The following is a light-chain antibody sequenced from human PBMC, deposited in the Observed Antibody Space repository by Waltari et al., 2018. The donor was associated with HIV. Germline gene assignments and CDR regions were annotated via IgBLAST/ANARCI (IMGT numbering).Light chain of an antibody. V-gene: IGLV1-51*02. J-gene: IGLJ2*01. CDR1: SSNIGNNY. CDR2: ENN. Sequence: QSVLTQPPSVSAAPGQKVTISCSGSSSNIGNNYVSWYQQLPGTAPKLLIHENNKRPSGIPDRFSGSKSDTSATLGITGLQTGDEADYYCGTWDSSLSVGGVFGGGTKLTVL. CDR3: GTWDSSLSVGGV.